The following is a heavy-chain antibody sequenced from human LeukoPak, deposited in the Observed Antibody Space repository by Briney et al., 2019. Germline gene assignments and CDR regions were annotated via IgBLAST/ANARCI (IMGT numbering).Heavy chain of an antibody. Sequence: GSLRLSCAASGFPFDDYGMSWVRQAPGKGLEWVSGINWNGDSTDYADSVKGRFTISRDNAKNSLYLQMNSLRVEDTAIYNCAKDQQSISYSPWGQGTLVTVSS. CDR3: AKDQQSISYSP. D-gene: IGHD4-11*01. CDR2: INWNGDST. V-gene: IGHV3-20*01. CDR1: GFPFDDYG. J-gene: IGHJ5*02.